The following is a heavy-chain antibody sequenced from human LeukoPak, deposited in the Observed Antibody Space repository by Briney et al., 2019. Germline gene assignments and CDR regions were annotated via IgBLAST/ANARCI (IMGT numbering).Heavy chain of an antibody. J-gene: IGHJ3*02. CDR3: ASTSFDWFAFDI. D-gene: IGHD3-9*01. CDR1: GFIFRIYG. V-gene: IGHV3-53*04. CDR2: IYSGGST. Sequence: GGSLRLSCAASGFIFRIYGMHWVRQAPGKGLEWVSVIYSGGSTYYADSVKGRFTISRHNSKNTLYLQMNSLRAEDTAVYYCASTSFDWFAFDIWGQGTMVTVSS.